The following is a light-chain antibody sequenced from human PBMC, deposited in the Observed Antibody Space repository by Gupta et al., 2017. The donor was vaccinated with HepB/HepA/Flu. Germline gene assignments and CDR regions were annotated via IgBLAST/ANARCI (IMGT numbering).Light chain of an antibody. J-gene: IGLJ2*01. CDR1: SSDVGGYNY. Sequence: QSALSQPASVSGSPGQSITLSCTVTSSDVGGYNYVSWYQQHPGKAPKLMIYDVSNRPSGVSNRFSGSKSGNTASLTISGLQAEDEADYYCSSYTSSSTVVFGGGTKLTVL. CDR3: SSYTSSSTVV. CDR2: DVS. V-gene: IGLV2-14*03.